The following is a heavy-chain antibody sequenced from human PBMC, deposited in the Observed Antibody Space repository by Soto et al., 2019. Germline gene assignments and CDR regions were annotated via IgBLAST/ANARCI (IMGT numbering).Heavy chain of an antibody. CDR3: ARDKGEIAAAGGGYYYYYGMDV. V-gene: IGHV4-59*01. Sequence: SETLSLTCTVSGGSISSYYWSWIRQPPGKGLEWIGYIYYSGSTNYNPSLKSRVTISVDTSKNQFSLKLSSVTAADTAAYYCARDKGEIAAAGGGYYYYYGMDVWGQGTTVTVSS. J-gene: IGHJ6*02. D-gene: IGHD6-13*01. CDR1: GGSISSYY. CDR2: IYYSGST.